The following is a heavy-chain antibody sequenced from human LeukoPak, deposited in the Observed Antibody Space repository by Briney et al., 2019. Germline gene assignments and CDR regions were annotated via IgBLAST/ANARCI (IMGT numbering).Heavy chain of an antibody. CDR3: ARSPVLRYFDWLFYFDY. J-gene: IGHJ4*02. CDR1: GYTFTGYY. CDR2: INPNSGGT. D-gene: IGHD3-9*01. V-gene: IGHV1-2*04. Sequence: ASVKVSRKASGYTFTGYYMHWVRQAPGQGLEWMGWINPNSGGTNYAQKFQGWVTMTRDTSISTAYMELSRLRSDDTAVYYCARSPVLRYFDWLFYFDYWGRGTLVTVSS.